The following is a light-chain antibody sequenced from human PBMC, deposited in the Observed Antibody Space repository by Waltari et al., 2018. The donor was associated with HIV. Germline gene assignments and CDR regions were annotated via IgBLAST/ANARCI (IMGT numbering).Light chain of an antibody. CDR2: ANN. V-gene: IGLV1-51*01. Sequence: QSVLTQPPSVSAAPGQKVTLSCSGSSSHIGNNYVSWYHPLPGTAPKLLIYANNKRPSGIPDRFSGSKSGTSATLGITGLQTGDEADYYCGTWDSSLSAGHWVFGGGTKLTVL. J-gene: IGLJ3*02. CDR3: GTWDSSLSAGHWV. CDR1: SSHIGNNY.